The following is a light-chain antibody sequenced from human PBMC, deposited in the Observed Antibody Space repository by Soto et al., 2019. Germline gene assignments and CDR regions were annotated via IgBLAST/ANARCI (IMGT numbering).Light chain of an antibody. CDR3: QHYGSSSRT. CDR2: GAS. J-gene: IGKJ1*01. Sequence: EIVLTQSPGTLSLSPGERATLSCRASQSVDSYYLAWYQQKPGQTPRLLIFGASGRATGIPDRFSGSESGTDFNLTISRLEPEDFAVYYCQHYGSSSRTFGQGTKVEIK. V-gene: IGKV3-20*01. CDR1: QSVDSYY.